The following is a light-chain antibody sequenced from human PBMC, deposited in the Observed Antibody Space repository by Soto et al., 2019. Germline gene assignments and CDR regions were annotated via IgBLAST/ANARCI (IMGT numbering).Light chain of an antibody. V-gene: IGKV3-15*01. CDR3: QQYNNWPQT. CDR1: QSVSSN. CDR2: GAS. Sequence: EIVMTQSPATLSVSPGERATLSCRASQSVSSNLAWYQQKPGQAPMPLIYGASTSATGIPARFSGSGSGTEFTLTISSLQSEDFAVYYCQQYNNWPQTFGQGTKVQIK. J-gene: IGKJ1*01.